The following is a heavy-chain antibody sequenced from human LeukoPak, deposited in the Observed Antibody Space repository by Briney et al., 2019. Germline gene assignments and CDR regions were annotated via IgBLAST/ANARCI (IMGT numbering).Heavy chain of an antibody. D-gene: IGHD3-10*01. CDR2: ISSSNSYI. CDR1: GFTFSSYS. J-gene: IGHJ4*02. Sequence: GGSLRLSCAASGFTFSSYSMNWIRQAPGKGLEWVSSISSSNSYIYYADSVKGRFTISRDNAKNSLYLQMNSLRAEDTAVYYCARGWFGESYLATNHWGQGTLVTVSS. V-gene: IGHV3-21*01. CDR3: ARGWFGESYLATNH.